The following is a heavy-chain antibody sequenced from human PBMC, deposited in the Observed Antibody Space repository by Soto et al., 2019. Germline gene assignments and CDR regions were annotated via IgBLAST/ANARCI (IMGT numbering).Heavy chain of an antibody. V-gene: IGHV4-30-4*01. CDR3: ARLLTGTHAFDI. J-gene: IGHJ3*02. CDR2: IYYSGST. Sequence: SETLSLTCTVSGASIIKTDYYLSWLRQSPGKGLEWIGHIYYSGSTSYNPSLKSRVSISVDTSKNQFSLKLSSVTAADTAVYYCARLLTGTHAFDIWGQGTMVTVSS. CDR1: GASIIKTDYY. D-gene: IGHD1-20*01.